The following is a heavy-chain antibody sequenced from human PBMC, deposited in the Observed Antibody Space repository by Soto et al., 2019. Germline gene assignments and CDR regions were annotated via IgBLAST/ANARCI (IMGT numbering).Heavy chain of an antibody. Sequence: SETLSLTCTVSGGSISSGGYYWSWIRQHPGKGLEWIGYIYYSGSTYYNPSLKSRVTISVGTSKNQFSLKLSSVTAADTAVYYCARDQYYYDSSGYYYRYFDYWGQGTLVTVSS. CDR3: ARDQYYYDSSGYYYRYFDY. D-gene: IGHD3-22*01. CDR1: GGSISSGGYY. J-gene: IGHJ4*02. CDR2: IYYSGST. V-gene: IGHV4-30-4*08.